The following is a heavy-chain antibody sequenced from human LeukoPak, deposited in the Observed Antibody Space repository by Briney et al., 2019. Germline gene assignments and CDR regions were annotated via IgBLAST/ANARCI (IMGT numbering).Heavy chain of an antibody. J-gene: IGHJ4*02. CDR2: IYYSGST. D-gene: IGHD6-13*01. CDR1: GGSISSSSYY. V-gene: IGHV4-39*01. Sequence: SETQSLTCTVSGGSISSSSYYWGWIRQPPGKGLEWIGSIYYSGSTYYNPSLKSRVTISVDTSKNQFSLTLSSVTAADTAVYYCARRSSSWSFDSWGQGTLVTVSS. CDR3: ARRSSSWSFDS.